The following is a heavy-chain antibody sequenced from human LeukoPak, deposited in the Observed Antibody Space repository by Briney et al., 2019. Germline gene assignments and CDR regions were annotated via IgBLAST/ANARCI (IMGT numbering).Heavy chain of an antibody. CDR1: GGSISSGGYY. CDR3: ARDSTVVTAYGMDV. D-gene: IGHD4-23*01. Sequence: SETLSLTCTVSGGSISSGGYYWSWIRQHPGKGLEWIGYIYYSGSTNYNPSLKSRVTISVDTSKNQFSLKLSSVTAADTAVYYCARDSTVVTAYGMDVWGQGTTVTVSS. J-gene: IGHJ6*02. CDR2: IYYSGST. V-gene: IGHV4-61*08.